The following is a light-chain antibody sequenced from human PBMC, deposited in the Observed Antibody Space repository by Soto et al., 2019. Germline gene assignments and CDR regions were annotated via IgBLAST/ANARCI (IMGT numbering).Light chain of an antibody. J-gene: IGKJ1*01. V-gene: IGKV3-15*01. CDR3: LQHYSWPWT. CDR2: RIF. CDR1: QSVSGY. Sequence: EIVMTQSPGTVSVFPGETVTLSCRASQSVSGYLDWCHQKPGQAPRLVLLRIFTRATGVPARFSGSGSETEFTLTLSGLPAEDSGVYYCLQHYSWPWTFGQGTKVEIK.